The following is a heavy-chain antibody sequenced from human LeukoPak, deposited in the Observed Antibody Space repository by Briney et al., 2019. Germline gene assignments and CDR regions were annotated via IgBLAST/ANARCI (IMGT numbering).Heavy chain of an antibody. D-gene: IGHD6-19*01. V-gene: IGHV4-59*01. CDR3: ASSVGAVAGTAFDY. J-gene: IGHJ4*02. CDR1: RGSISSSY. CDR2: IFYSGST. Sequence: SETLSLTCTVSRGSISSSYWSWIRQPPGKALEWIGHIFYSGSTNYNPSLNSRVTISVDTSKNQFSLNLSSVTAADTAVYSCASSVGAVAGTAFDYWGQGTLVTVSS.